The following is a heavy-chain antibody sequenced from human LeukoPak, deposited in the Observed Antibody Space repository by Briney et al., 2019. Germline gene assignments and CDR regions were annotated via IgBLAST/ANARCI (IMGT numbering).Heavy chain of an antibody. CDR3: ARTSRWLQFPWIDY. J-gene: IGHJ4*02. CDR1: GGSISSSSYY. Sequence: KASETLSLTCTVSGGSISSSSYYWGRIRQPPGKGLEWIGSIYYSGSTYYNPSLKSRVTISVDTSKNQFSLKLSSVTAADTAVYYCARTSRWLQFPWIDYWGQGTLVTVSS. V-gene: IGHV4-39*01. CDR2: IYYSGST. D-gene: IGHD5-24*01.